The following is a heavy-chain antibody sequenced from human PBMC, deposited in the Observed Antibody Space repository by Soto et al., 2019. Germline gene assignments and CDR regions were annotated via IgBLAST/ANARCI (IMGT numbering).Heavy chain of an antibody. CDR1: GFTFSSYG. CDR3: AKDLYPYDFWTPGIFDY. D-gene: IGHD3-3*01. J-gene: IGHJ4*02. CDR2: ISYDGSNK. Sequence: QVQLVESGGGVVQPGRSLRLSCAASGFTFSSYGMHWVRQAPGKGLEWVAVISYDGSNKYYADSVKGRFTISRDNSKNTLYLQMNSLRAEDTAVYYCAKDLYPYDFWTPGIFDYWGQGTLVTVSS. V-gene: IGHV3-30*18.